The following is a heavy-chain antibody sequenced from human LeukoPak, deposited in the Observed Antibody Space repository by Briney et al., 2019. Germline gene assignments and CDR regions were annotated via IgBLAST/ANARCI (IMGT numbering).Heavy chain of an antibody. D-gene: IGHD4-17*01. J-gene: IGHJ3*02. CDR3: ARDSAVTDYGDYGDAFDI. CDR2: ISAYNGNT. CDR1: GYTFTSYY. Sequence: ASVKVSCKASGYTFTSYYMHWVRQAPGQGLEWMGWISAYNGNTNYAQKLQGRVTMTTDTSTSTAYMELRSLRSDDTAVYYCARDSAVTDYGDYGDAFDIWGQGTMVTVSS. V-gene: IGHV1-18*04.